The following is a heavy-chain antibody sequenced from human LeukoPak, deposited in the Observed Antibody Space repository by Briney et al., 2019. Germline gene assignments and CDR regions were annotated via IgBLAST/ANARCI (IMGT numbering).Heavy chain of an antibody. V-gene: IGHV4-39*01. CDR3: ARLNSLGWFDP. CDR1: GGSISSSTSY. Sequence: SETLSLTCTVSGGSISSSTSYWGWIRQPPGKGLEWIGNIYFRGSTYYNPSLKSRVTISVDTSKNQFSLKLSSVTAADTALYYCARLNSLGWFDPWGQGTLVTVSS. D-gene: IGHD4-23*01. J-gene: IGHJ5*02. CDR2: IYFRGST.